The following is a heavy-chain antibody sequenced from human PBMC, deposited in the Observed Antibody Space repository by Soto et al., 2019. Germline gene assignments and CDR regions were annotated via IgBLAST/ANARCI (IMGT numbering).Heavy chain of an antibody. D-gene: IGHD3-10*01. J-gene: IGHJ2*01. CDR3: ARDLGSYWYFDL. Sequence: QVQLVQSGAEVKKPGSSVKVSCKASGGTFSSYTISWVRQAPGQGLEWMGRIIPILGIANYAQKFQGRVTITADKSTSTAYMALSSLRSEDTAVYYCARDLGSYWYFDLWGRGTLVTVSS. V-gene: IGHV1-69*08. CDR1: GGTFSSYT. CDR2: IIPILGIA.